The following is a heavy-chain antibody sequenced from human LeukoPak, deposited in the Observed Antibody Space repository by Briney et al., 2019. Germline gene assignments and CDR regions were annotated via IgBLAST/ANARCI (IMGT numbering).Heavy chain of an antibody. J-gene: IGHJ4*02. CDR1: GGSFSGYY. CDR3: ARSGGDYENYSDC. Sequence: SETLSLTCAVYGGSFSGYYWSWIRQPPGKGLEWIGEINHSGSTNYNPSLKSRVTISVDTSKNQFSLKLSSVTAADTAVYYCARSGGDYENYSDCWGQGTLVTVSS. V-gene: IGHV4-34*01. CDR2: INHSGST. D-gene: IGHD4-17*01.